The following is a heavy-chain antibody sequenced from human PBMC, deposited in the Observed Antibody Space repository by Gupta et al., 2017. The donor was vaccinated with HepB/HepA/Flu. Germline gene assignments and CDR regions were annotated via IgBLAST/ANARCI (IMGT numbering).Heavy chain of an antibody. J-gene: IGHJ1*01. Sequence: QLQLQESGPGLVKPSETLSLTCTVSGGSISSSSYYWGWIRQPPGKGLEWIGSIYYSGSTYYNPSLKSRVTISVDTSKNQFSLKLSSVTAADTAVYYCARHPRPLAYCGGDCEKTYFQHWGQGTLVTVSS. D-gene: IGHD2-21*02. CDR2: IYYSGST. CDR3: ARHPRPLAYCGGDCEKTYFQH. CDR1: GGSISSSSYY. V-gene: IGHV4-39*01.